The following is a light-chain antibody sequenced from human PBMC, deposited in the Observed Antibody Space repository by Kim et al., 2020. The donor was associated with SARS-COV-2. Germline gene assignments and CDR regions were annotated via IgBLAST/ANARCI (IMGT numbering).Light chain of an antibody. V-gene: IGKV3-20*01. Sequence: SPGDSAALSGRASQRVISSYLVWYQQKPGQAPRLLIYGASSRATGIPDRFSGSGSGTDFTLTISRLEPEDFAVYYCQQYDSSLWTFGQGTKVDIK. CDR1: QRVISSY. CDR3: QQYDSSLWT. J-gene: IGKJ1*01. CDR2: GAS.